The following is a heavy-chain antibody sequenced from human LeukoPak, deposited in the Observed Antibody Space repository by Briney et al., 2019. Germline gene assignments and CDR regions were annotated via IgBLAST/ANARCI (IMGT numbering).Heavy chain of an antibody. Sequence: SETLSLTCTVSGGSLSSGSYYWSWIRQPAGKGLEWIGRIYTSGSTNYNPSLKSRVTISVDTSKNQFSLKLSSVTAADTAVYYCARELWGCSSTSCSSDYYYYYMDVWGKGTTVTVSS. CDR2: IYTSGST. J-gene: IGHJ6*03. CDR3: ARELWGCSSTSCSSDYYYYYMDV. D-gene: IGHD2-2*01. V-gene: IGHV4-61*02. CDR1: GGSLSSGSYY.